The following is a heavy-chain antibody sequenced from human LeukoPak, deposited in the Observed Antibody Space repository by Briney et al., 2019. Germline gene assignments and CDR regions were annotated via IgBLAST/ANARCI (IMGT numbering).Heavy chain of an antibody. V-gene: IGHV4-34*01. J-gene: IGHJ4*02. Sequence: SETLSLTCAVYGGSFNGYYWSWIRQPPGKGLEWIGEINHSGSTNYNPSLKSRVTISVDTSKNQFSLKLSSVTAADTAVYYCARGDYYYDSSGEFDYWGQGTLVTVSS. CDR2: INHSGST. D-gene: IGHD3-22*01. CDR3: ARGDYYYDSSGEFDY. CDR1: GGSFNGYY.